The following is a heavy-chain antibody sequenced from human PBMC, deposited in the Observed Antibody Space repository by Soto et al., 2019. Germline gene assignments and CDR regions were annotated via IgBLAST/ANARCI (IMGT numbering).Heavy chain of an antibody. Sequence: SPTLSLTCAISGDRVSSNSAAWNWIRQSPSRGLEWLGRTYYRSKWYNDYAVSVKSRITINPDTSKNQFSLQLNSVTPEDTAVYYCARGKGYCSSTSCYGAFDYWGQGTLVTVSS. CDR1: GDRVSSNSAA. CDR2: TYYRSKWYN. J-gene: IGHJ4*02. CDR3: ARGKGYCSSTSCYGAFDY. D-gene: IGHD2-2*01. V-gene: IGHV6-1*01.